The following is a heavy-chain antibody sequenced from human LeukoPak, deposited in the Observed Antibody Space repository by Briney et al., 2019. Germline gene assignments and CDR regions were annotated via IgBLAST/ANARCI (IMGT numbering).Heavy chain of an antibody. D-gene: IGHD1-26*01. J-gene: IGHJ4*02. CDR3: WGSYYGY. CDR2: ISYDGSNK. V-gene: IGHV3-33*05. Sequence: GGSLRLSCAASGFTFSSYGMHWVRQAPGKGLEWVAVISYDGSNKYYADSVKGRFTISRDNAKNSLYLQMNSLRAEDTAVYYCWGSYYGYWGQGTLVTVSS. CDR1: GFTFSSYG.